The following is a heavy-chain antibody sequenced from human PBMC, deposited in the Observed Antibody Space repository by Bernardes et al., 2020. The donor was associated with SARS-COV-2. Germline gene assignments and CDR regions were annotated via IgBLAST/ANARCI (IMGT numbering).Heavy chain of an antibody. J-gene: IGHJ4*01. CDR1: GNTFTSYD. V-gene: IGHV1-8*01. Sequence: ASVKVSCKASGNTFTSYDINWVRQATGQGLEWMGWMNPNSGNTGYAQKFQGRVTMTRNTSISTAYMELSSLTSDDTAVYYCVRSPAFHCSSITCSTSPYYFDYWGQGTLVTVSS. CDR2: MNPNSGNT. D-gene: IGHD2-2*01. CDR3: VRSPAFHCSSITCSTSPYYFDY.